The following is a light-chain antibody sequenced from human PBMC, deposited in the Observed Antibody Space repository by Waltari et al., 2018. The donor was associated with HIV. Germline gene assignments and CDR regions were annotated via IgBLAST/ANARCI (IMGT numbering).Light chain of an antibody. J-gene: IGLJ1*01. V-gene: IGLV3-25*03. CDR2: KDT. CDR1: ALPIKS. CDR3: QSADNSGTYV. Sequence: SYSLTQPPSASVAPGQTAMLTWAGLALPIKSDPWYQQKPGQAPVMVIYKDTERPSGIPERFSGSSSGTTVTLTISGVQAEDEADYYCQSADNSGTYVFGTGTKVTVL.